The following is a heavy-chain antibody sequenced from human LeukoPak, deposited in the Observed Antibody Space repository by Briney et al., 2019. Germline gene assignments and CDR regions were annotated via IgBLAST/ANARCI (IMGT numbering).Heavy chain of an antibody. CDR3: ARDSSDSSAYYFSLRALHI. CDR1: GGTFSSYA. J-gene: IGHJ3*02. CDR2: INPNSGGT. V-gene: IGHV1-2*02. D-gene: IGHD3-22*01. Sequence: ASVKVSCKASGGTFSSYAISWVRQAPGQGLEWMGWINPNSGGTTFAQNFQGRVTLTRDTSIRAAYLELSRLRSDDTAIYYCARDSSDSSAYYFSLRALHIWGQGTMVTVSS.